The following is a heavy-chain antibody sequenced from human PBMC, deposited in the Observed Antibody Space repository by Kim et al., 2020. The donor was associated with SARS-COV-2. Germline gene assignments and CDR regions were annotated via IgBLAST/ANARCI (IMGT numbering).Heavy chain of an antibody. J-gene: IGHJ6*02. D-gene: IGHD3-10*01. V-gene: IGHV4-34*01. CDR2: INHSGST. CDR1: GGSFSGYY. CDR3: ARSRVRAPYYYGMDV. Sequence: SETLSLTCAVYGGSFSGYYWSWIRQPPGKGLEWIGEINHSGSTNYNPSLKSRVTISVDTSKNQFSLKLSSVTAADTAVYYCARSRVRAPYYYGMDVWGQGTTVTVSS.